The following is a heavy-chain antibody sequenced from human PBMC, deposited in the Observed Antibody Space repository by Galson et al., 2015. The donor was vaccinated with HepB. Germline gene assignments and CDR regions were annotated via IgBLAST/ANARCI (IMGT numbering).Heavy chain of an antibody. CDR3: VRDFSFGGHYAWY. D-gene: IGHD3-16*01. CDR2: IYNDNGDT. Sequence: SLRVSCTASGYSFTNYGINWVRRAPGQGLEWMGWIYNDNGDTNSAQRVQDRVTLTTDTSARTVYMELKSLRADDTAVYYCVRDFSFGGHYAWYWGQGTLVTVSS. CDR1: GYSFTNYG. J-gene: IGHJ4*02. V-gene: IGHV1-18*01.